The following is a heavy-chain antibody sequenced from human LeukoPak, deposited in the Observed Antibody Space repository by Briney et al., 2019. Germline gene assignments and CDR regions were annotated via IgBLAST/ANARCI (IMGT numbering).Heavy chain of an antibody. CDR2: INSDGRST. Sequence: GGSLRLSCVASGFTFTNYGMMWVRQAPGKGLVWVSYINSDGRSTTYADSVKGRFTRSRDNSKNTLDLQMNSLRAEDTAVYYCAKSDLFDFWTGYHYYMDVWGKGTTVTVSS. J-gene: IGHJ6*03. D-gene: IGHD3/OR15-3a*01. V-gene: IGHV3-74*01. CDR3: AKSDLFDFWTGYHYYMDV. CDR1: GFTFTNYG.